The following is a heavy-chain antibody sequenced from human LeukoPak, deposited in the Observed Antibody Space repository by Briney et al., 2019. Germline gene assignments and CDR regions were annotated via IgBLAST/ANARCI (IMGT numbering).Heavy chain of an antibody. D-gene: IGHD5-24*01. J-gene: IGHJ4*02. V-gene: IGHV1-18*01. Sequence: VASVKVSCKASGYTFTSYGISWVRQAPGQGLEWMGWISAYNGNTNYAQELQSRVTMTTDTSTTTAYMELRSLRSDDTAVYYCARPQEEDGYNYNWAFDYWGQGTLVTVSS. CDR2: ISAYNGNT. CDR3: ARPQEEDGYNYNWAFDY. CDR1: GYTFTSYG.